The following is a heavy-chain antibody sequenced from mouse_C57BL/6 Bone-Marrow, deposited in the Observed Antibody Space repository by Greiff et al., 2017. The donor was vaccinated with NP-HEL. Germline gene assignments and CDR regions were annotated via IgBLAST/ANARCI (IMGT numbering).Heavy chain of an antibody. J-gene: IGHJ4*01. CDR3: AREGGGYLYDGYFYAMDY. Sequence: VQLQQPGAELVKPGASVKMSCKASGYTFTSYWITWVKQRPGQGLEWIGDIYPGSGSPNYNEKFKSKATLTVDTSSSTAYMQLSSLTSEDSAVYYCAREGGGYLYDGYFYAMDYWGQGTSVTVSS. CDR1: GYTFTSYW. V-gene: IGHV1-55*01. CDR2: IYPGSGSP. D-gene: IGHD2-3*01.